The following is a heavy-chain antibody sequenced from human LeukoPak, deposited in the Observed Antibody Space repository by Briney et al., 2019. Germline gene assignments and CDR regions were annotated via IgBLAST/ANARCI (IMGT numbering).Heavy chain of an antibody. J-gene: IGHJ4*02. CDR3: ARAPVGSIVVVPAAPYYFDY. V-gene: IGHV1-46*01. CDR2: INPSGGST. D-gene: IGHD2-2*01. CDR1: GYTFTSYG. Sequence: ASVKVSCKASGYTFTSYGISWVRQAPGQGLEWMGIINPSGGSTSYAQKFQGRVTMTRDTSTSTVYMELSSLRSEDTAVYYCARAPVGSIVVVPAAPYYFDYWGQGTLVTVSS.